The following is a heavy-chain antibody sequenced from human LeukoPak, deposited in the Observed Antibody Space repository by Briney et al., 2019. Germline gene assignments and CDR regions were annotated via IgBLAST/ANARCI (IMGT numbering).Heavy chain of an antibody. CDR2: INTNTGNP. V-gene: IGHV7-4-1*02. CDR3: ARGPYSGSYNYYYYYMDV. CDR1: GYTFTSYA. J-gene: IGHJ6*03. D-gene: IGHD1-26*01. Sequence: ASMKVSCKASGYTFTSYAMNWVRQAPGQGLEWMGWINTNTGNPTYAQGFTGRFVFSLDTSVSTAYLQISSLKAEDAAVYYCARGPYSGSYNYYYYYMDVWGKGTTVTVSS.